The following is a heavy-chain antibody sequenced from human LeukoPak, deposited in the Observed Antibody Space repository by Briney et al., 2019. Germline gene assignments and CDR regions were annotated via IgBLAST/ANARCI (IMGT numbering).Heavy chain of an antibody. CDR1: GGSISSYY. CDR2: IYASGST. CDR3: ARFRDYKEAFDI. Sequence: SEPLSLPCTVSGGSISSYYCSWIRQPAGKGLEWIGRIYASGSTDYNPSLKSRVTMSADKSKNQFSLKLNSVAAADTAVYYWARFRDYKEAFDIWGQGTMVTVSS. J-gene: IGHJ3*02. D-gene: IGHD3-10*01. V-gene: IGHV4-4*07.